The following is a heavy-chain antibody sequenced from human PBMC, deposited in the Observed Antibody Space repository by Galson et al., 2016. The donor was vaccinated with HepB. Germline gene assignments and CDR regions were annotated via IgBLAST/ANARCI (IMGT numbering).Heavy chain of an antibody. V-gene: IGHV3-30*18. D-gene: IGHD3-10*01. CDR2: ISKDGRIK. CDR3: AKEDGGSGSYLEY. J-gene: IGHJ4*02. CDR1: GFTFSDYG. Sequence: SLRLSCAASGFTFSDYGMHWVRQAPGKGLEWVSVISKDGRIKNYAESEKGRFTISRDNSKNTLYLRMNTLRVEDTAVYYCAKEDGGSGSYLEYWGQGTLVTVSS.